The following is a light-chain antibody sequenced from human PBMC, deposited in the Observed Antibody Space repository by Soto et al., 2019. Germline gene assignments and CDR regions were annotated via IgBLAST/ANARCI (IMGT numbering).Light chain of an antibody. CDR3: CSYAVNREV. J-gene: IGLJ1*01. V-gene: IGLV2-23*02. Sequence: QSALTQPASVSGSPGQSITIPCTGTSGDVGSYNLVPWYQQHPGKAPKLLIYEVTERPSGVSNRFSGSKSGNTASLTISGLQPDDEANYYCCSYAVNREVFGTGTKVTV. CDR1: SGDVGSYNL. CDR2: EVT.